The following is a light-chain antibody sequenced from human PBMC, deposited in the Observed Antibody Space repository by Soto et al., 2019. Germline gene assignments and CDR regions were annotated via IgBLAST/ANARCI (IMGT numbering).Light chain of an antibody. CDR1: SSNIGNNY. CDR2: ENN. J-gene: IGLJ2*01. V-gene: IGLV1-51*02. Sequence: QSVLTQPPSVSAAPGQKVTISCSGSSSNIGNNYVSWYQQLPGTAPKLLIYENNKRPSGIPDRFSGSNSGTSATLGITGLQTGDEADYHCGTWDSSLSADVVFGGGTKLTVL. CDR3: GTWDSSLSADVV.